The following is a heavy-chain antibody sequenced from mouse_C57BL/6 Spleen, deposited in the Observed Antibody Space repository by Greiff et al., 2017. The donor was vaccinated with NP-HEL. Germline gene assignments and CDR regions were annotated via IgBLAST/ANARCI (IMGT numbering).Heavy chain of an antibody. CDR2: IYPGGGYT. D-gene: IGHD1-1*01. Sequence: QVQLKESGAELVRPGTSVKMSCKASGYTFTNYWIGWAKQRPGHGLEWIGDIYPGGGYTNYNEKFKGKATLTADKSSSTAYMQFSSLTSEDSAIYYCARSAPITTVVAHYFDYWGQGTTLTVSS. CDR1: GYTFTNYW. J-gene: IGHJ2*01. V-gene: IGHV1-63*01. CDR3: ARSAPITTVVAHYFDY.